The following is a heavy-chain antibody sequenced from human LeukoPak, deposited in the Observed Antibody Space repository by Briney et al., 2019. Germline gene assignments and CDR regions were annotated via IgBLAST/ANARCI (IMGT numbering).Heavy chain of an antibody. D-gene: IGHD6-25*01. V-gene: IGHV4-4*09. CDR3: ARKLSGWFDP. CDR1: GASISTYY. CDR2: IFSSATT. Sequence: QTSVTLSLTCSVSGASISTYYWSWIRRPPGKELEWIGYIFSSATTNYNPSLRSRVTISKDTSKNQFSLKLSSVTAADTAVYYCARKLSGWFDPWGQGTLVTVSS. J-gene: IGHJ5*02.